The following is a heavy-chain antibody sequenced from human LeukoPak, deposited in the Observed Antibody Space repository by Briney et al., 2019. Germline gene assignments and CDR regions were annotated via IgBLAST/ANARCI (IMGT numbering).Heavy chain of an antibody. CDR1: DVSFSGYY. Sequence: KPSETLSLTCAVYDVSFSGYYWSWIRQPPGKGLEWIGEINHSGSTNYNPSLKSRVTISVDTSKNQFSLKLSSVTAADTAVYYCARRRRPTIFGVVTHFDYWGQGTLVTVSS. D-gene: IGHD3-3*01. CDR3: ARRRRPTIFGVVTHFDY. CDR2: INHSGST. J-gene: IGHJ4*02. V-gene: IGHV4-34*01.